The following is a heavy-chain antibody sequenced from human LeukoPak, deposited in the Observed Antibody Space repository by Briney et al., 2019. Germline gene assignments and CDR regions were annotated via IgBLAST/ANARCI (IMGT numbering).Heavy chain of an antibody. CDR3: ARAYGKWNDVYFYAFDL. D-gene: IGHD1-20*01. CDR1: GFTFSSYW. J-gene: IGHJ3*01. CDR2: INSDGSST. V-gene: IGHV3-74*01. Sequence: GGSLRLSCAASGFTFSSYWMHWVRQGPGKGLVWVSRINSDGSSTSYADSVKGRFTISRDNAKSSLYLQMNSPRAEDTALYYCARAYGKWNDVYFYAFDLWGQGTMVTVSS.